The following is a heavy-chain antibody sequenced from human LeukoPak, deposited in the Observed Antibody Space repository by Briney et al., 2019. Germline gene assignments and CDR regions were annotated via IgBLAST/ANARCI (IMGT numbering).Heavy chain of an antibody. J-gene: IGHJ4*02. CDR3: TTSSGYTIFGVVIIPDYFDY. D-gene: IGHD3-3*01. CDR1: GFTFSSAW. V-gene: IGHV3-15*01. Sequence: GGSLRLSCAASGFTFSSAWMSWVRQAPGKGLEWVGRIKSKTDGGTSDYAAPVKGRFTISRDDSKNTLYLQMNRLKTEDTAVYYCTTSSGYTIFGVVIIPDYFDYWGQGTLVTVSS. CDR2: IKSKTDGGTS.